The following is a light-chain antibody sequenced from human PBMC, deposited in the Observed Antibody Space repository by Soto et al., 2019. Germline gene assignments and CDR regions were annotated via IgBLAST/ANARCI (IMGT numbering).Light chain of an antibody. Sequence: EIVMTQSPATLSVSPGQRVTLPCRAGRIFGTNLAWYQQKPGLPPRLLFYSASARATGTSARFSASGSGTEFSLTISSLQSEDVAIYYCQQYHDWPPLTFGGGTKIQIK. J-gene: IGKJ4*01. CDR1: RIFGTN. V-gene: IGKV3-15*01. CDR2: SAS. CDR3: QQYHDWPPLT.